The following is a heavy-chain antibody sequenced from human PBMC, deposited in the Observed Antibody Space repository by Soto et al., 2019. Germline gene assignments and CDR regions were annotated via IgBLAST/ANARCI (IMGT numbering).Heavy chain of an antibody. CDR3: AKDMSSYGTFDY. D-gene: IGHD5-18*01. V-gene: IGHV3-9*01. Sequence: SLRLSCAASGFTFDDYAMHWVRQAPGKGLEWVSGIIWNSGSIGYADSVNGRFTISRDNAKNSLYLQMNSLRAEDTALYYCAKDMSSYGTFDYWGQGTLVTVSS. J-gene: IGHJ4*02. CDR2: IIWNSGSI. CDR1: GFTFDDYA.